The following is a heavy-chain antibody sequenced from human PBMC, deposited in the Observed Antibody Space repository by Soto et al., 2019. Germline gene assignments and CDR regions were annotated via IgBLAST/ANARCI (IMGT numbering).Heavy chain of an antibody. Sequence: PGESLKISCKGSGYSFTSYWISWVRQMPGKGLEWMGRIDPSDSYTNYSPSFQGHVTISADKSISTAYLQWSSLKASVTSKYYGARHDVKAVWSRGTTVTVSS. CDR1: GYSFTSYW. CDR3: ARHDVKAV. D-gene: IGHD3-3*01. J-gene: IGHJ6*02. CDR2: IDPSDSYT. V-gene: IGHV5-10-1*01.